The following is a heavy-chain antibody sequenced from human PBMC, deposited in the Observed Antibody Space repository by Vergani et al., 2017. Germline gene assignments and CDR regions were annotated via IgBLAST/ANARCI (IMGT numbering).Heavy chain of an antibody. CDR2: IRYDGSNK. J-gene: IGHJ6*02. CDR3: AKDLGYSSRWYAILRYYGMDV. V-gene: IGHV3-30*02. D-gene: IGHD6-13*01. CDR1: GFTFSSYG. Sequence: QVQLVESGGGVVQPGGSLRLSCAASGFTFSSYGMHWVRQAPGKGLEWVAFIRYDGSNKYYADSVKGRFTISRDNSKNTLYLQMNSLRAEDTAVYYCAKDLGYSSRWYAILRYYGMDVWGQGTTVTVSS.